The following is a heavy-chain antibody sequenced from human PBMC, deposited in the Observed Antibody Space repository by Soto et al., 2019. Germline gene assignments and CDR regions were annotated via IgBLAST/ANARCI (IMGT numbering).Heavy chain of an antibody. CDR3: AKDAKILDWLPTSYYFDF. Sequence: EVQLVESGGGLVQPGGSLRLSCAASGFTFFAYWIHWVRQSPGKGLEWVSSISRSGNSTYSADSVRGRFTISRDNSKNTLYLQMNSLRAEDTAVYYCAKDAKILDWLPTSYYFDFWGQGTLVTVSS. D-gene: IGHD3-9*01. V-gene: IGHV3-23*04. CDR1: GFTFFAYW. J-gene: IGHJ4*02. CDR2: ISRSGNST.